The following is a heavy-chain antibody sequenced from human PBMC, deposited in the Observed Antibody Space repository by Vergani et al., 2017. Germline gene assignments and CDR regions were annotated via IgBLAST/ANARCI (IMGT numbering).Heavy chain of an antibody. V-gene: IGHV3-13*04. CDR3: ARDNEGYCSGGSCYWGEYYYYGMDV. CDR2: IGTAGDT. D-gene: IGHD2-15*01. CDR1: GFTFSSYD. J-gene: IGHJ6*02. Sequence: EVQLVESGGGLVQPGGSLRLSCAASGFTFSSYDMHWVRQATGKGLEWVSAIGTAGDTYYPGSVKGRFTISRDNSKNTLYLQMNSLRAEDTAVYYCARDNEGYCSGGSCYWGEYYYYGMDVWGQGTTVTVSS.